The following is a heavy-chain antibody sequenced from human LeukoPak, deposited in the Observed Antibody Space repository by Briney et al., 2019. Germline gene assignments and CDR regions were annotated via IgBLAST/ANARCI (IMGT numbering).Heavy chain of an antibody. CDR1: GGSISSYY. V-gene: IGHV4-59*01. CDR3: ARAPERWYSYGSYTYHYMDV. J-gene: IGHJ6*03. Sequence: SETLSLTCSVSGGSISSYYWNWIRQPPGKGLEWIGSISYSGRTNYNPSLESRVTISVDTSKKQISLKLSSVTAADTPIYYCARAPERWYSYGSYTYHYMDVWGRGTTVTVSS. D-gene: IGHD3-10*01. CDR2: ISYSGRT.